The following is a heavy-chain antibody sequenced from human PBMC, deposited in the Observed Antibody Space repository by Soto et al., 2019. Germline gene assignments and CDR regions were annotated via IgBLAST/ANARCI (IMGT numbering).Heavy chain of an antibody. CDR3: ASTLSRGVITTDLDY. Sequence: QVQLVESGRGVVQPGRSLRLSCAASGFTFSSYAMHWVRQAPGKGLEWEAVISYDGSDKYYADSVKGRFTISRDNSKNSLYLQMNSLRVEDTAVYYCASTLSRGVITTDLDYWGQGTLVTVSS. D-gene: IGHD3-10*01. CDR1: GFTFSSYA. V-gene: IGHV3-30-3*01. CDR2: ISYDGSDK. J-gene: IGHJ4*02.